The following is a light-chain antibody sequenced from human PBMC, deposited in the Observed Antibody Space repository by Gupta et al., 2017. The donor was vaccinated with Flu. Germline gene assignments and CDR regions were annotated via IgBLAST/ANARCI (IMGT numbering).Light chain of an antibody. CDR3: QQYNNWPLIT. J-gene: IGKJ4*01. Sequence: ATLSVSPGERATLSCRAGQSVRSKLAWYQQKPGQPPRLLIYGASTRDTGIPARFSGSGCGTEFTLTINSRQSEDFAVYYCQQYNNWPLITFGGGTNVEIK. V-gene: IGKV3-15*01. CDR2: GAS. CDR1: QSVRSK.